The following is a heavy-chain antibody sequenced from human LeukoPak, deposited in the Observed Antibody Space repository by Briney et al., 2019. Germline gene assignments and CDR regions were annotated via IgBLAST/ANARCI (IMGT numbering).Heavy chain of an antibody. V-gene: IGHV4-39*07. Sequence: SETLSLTCTVSGDSISSGSYYWGWIRQPPGKGLEWIGSIYYSGITYYNPSLKSRVTISRDTSKNQFSLRLSSVTVADTAVYYCARGRGYSYAFDPWAREPWSPSPQ. CDR2: IYYSGIT. CDR3: ARGRGYSYAFDP. CDR1: GDSISSGSYY. J-gene: IGHJ5*02. D-gene: IGHD5-18*01.